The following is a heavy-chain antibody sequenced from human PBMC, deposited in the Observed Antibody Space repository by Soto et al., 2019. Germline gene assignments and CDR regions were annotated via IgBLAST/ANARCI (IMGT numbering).Heavy chain of an antibody. CDR3: ARDGTGYTLLDY. V-gene: IGHV3-49*04. Sequence: PGGSLRLSCATSGFTFGSYALTWVRQAPGKGLEWVGFIRSNAFGGTTEYAASVKGRVTVSRDDSKGIAYLQMNSLKIEDTAVYYCARDGTGYTLLDYWGQGTLVTVSS. CDR1: GFTFGSYA. J-gene: IGHJ4*02. D-gene: IGHD5-18*01. CDR2: IRSNAFGGTT.